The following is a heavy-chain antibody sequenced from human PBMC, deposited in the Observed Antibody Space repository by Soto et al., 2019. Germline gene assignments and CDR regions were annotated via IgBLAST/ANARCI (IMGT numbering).Heavy chain of an antibody. CDR2: MNPNSGNT. Sequence: QVQLVQSGAEVKKPGASVKVSCKASGYTFTSYDINWVRQATGQGLEWMGWMNPNSGNTGYAQKFQRRVTSTTNTSRSPAYMELSSLRSQDTAVYYCPRPVASYHCHGTDVRGPGTPVTVSS. V-gene: IGHV1-8*01. CDR1: GYTFTSYD. CDR3: PRPVASYHCHGTDV. J-gene: IGHJ6*02.